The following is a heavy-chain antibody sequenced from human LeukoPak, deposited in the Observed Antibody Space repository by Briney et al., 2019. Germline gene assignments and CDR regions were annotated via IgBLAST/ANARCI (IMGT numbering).Heavy chain of an antibody. Sequence: SVKVSCKASGGTFSSYAISWVRQAPGQGLEWMGRIIPILGIANYAQKFQGRVTITADKSTSTAYMELSSLRSEDTAVYYCARSGHSSGWYPGFDYWGQGTLVTVSS. CDR1: GGTFSSYA. CDR2: IIPILGIA. D-gene: IGHD6-13*01. CDR3: ARSGHSSGWYPGFDY. V-gene: IGHV1-69*04. J-gene: IGHJ4*02.